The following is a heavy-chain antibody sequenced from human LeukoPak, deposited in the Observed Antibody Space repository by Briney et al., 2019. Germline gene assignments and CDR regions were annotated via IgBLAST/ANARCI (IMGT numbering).Heavy chain of an antibody. Sequence: SETLSLTCAVYGGSLSGYYWSWIRQPPGKGLEWIGEINHSGSTNYNPSLKSRVTISVDTSKNQFSLKLSSVTAADTAVYYCARGLLGRRNAFDIWGQGTMVTVSS. J-gene: IGHJ3*02. V-gene: IGHV4-34*01. D-gene: IGHD7-27*01. CDR2: INHSGST. CDR1: GGSLSGYY. CDR3: ARGLLGRRNAFDI.